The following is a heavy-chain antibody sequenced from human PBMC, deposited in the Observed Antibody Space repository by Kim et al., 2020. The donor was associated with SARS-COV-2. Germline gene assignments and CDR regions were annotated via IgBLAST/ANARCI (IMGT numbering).Heavy chain of an antibody. J-gene: IGHJ6*02. CDR2: ISSSSSYI. CDR3: ARDRVLLWFGAEGYTPNGYGMDV. D-gene: IGHD3-10*01. V-gene: IGHV3-21*01. Sequence: GGSLRLSCAASGFTFSSYSMNWVRQAPGKGLEWVSSISSSSSYIYYADSVKGRFTISRDNAKNSLYLQMNSLRAEDTAVYYCARDRVLLWFGAEGYTPNGYGMDVWGQGTTVTVSS. CDR1: GFTFSSYS.